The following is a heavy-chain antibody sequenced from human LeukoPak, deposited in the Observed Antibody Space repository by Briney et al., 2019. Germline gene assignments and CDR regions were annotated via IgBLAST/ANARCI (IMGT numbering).Heavy chain of an antibody. CDR1: GYSISSGYY. V-gene: IGHV4-38-2*02. CDR2: ICHSGRT. J-gene: IGHJ5*02. Sequence: SETLSLTCTVSGYSISSGYYWGWIRQPPGKGLEWIGSICHSGRTFYNPSLKSRVTISVDTSKNQFSLKLSSVTAADTAVYYCARGLTLLWFVLGSTPRRFDPWGQGTLVTVSS. CDR3: ARGLTLLWFVLGSTPRRFDP. D-gene: IGHD3-10*01.